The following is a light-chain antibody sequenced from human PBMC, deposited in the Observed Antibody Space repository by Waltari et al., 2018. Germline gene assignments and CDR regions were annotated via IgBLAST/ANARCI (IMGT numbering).Light chain of an antibody. V-gene: IGLV1-47*01. CDR1: SSNIGSNY. CDR2: RNN. J-gene: IGLJ2*01. CDR3: AAWDDSLSGFVV. Sequence: QSVLTQPPSASGTPGQRVTISCSGSSSNIGSNYVYWYQQLPGTAPKLLIDRNNPRPEGGPDRFSGAQSGTSASLAISGLRSEDEADYYCAAWDDSLSGFVVFGGGTKLTVL.